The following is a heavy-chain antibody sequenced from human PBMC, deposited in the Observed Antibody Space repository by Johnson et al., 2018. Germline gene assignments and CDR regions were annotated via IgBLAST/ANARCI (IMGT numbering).Heavy chain of an antibody. CDR2: INPSTGNT. D-gene: IGHD2-8*01. CDR1: GYIFTNFY. V-gene: IGHV1-46*01. Sequence: QVQLVQSGAEVKKPGASVKVSCKASGYIFTNFYINWVRQAPRQGLEWMAIINPSTGNTTYAQTFRGRVTMTRDTSTGTLYMDLSSLRSEDTATYYCARRRMAGDGMDVWGQGTTVTVSS. CDR3: ARRRMAGDGMDV. J-gene: IGHJ6*02.